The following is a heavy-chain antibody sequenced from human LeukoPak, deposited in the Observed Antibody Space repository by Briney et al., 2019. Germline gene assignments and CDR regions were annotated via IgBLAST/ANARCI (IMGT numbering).Heavy chain of an antibody. Sequence: PSETLSLTCTVSGGSISSSSYYWGWIRQPPGKGLEWIGSIYYSGSTYYNPSPKSRVTISVDTSKNQFSLKLSSVTAADTAVYYCARGSSGMVFAFDIWGQGTMVTVSS. CDR1: GGSISSSSYY. J-gene: IGHJ3*02. CDR2: IYYSGST. V-gene: IGHV4-39*01. CDR3: ARGSSGMVFAFDI. D-gene: IGHD3-22*01.